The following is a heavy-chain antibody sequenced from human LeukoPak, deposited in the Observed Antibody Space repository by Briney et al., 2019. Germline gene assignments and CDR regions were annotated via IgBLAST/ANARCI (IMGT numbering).Heavy chain of an antibody. CDR1: GGSISSSSYY. CDR3: ARTYYDSSDIYAFDI. CDR2: THYSGNT. Sequence: SEALSLTCTVSGGSISSSSYYWGWIRQPPGKGLEWIGSTHYSGNTYYNPSLKSRVTISVDTSKNQFSLKLSSVTAADTAVYYCARTYYDSSDIYAFDIWGQGTMVTVSS. D-gene: IGHD3-22*01. J-gene: IGHJ3*02. V-gene: IGHV4-39*01.